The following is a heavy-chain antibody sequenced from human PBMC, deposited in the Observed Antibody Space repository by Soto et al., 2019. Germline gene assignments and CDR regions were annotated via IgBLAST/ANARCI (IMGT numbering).Heavy chain of an antibody. CDR1: GGSFSGYY. CDR2: INHSGST. D-gene: IGHD6-19*01. V-gene: IGHV4-34*01. J-gene: IGHJ5*02. CDR3: ARDKGYSSGWWFDP. Sequence: SETLSLTCAVYGGSFSGYYWSWIRQPPGKGLEWIGEINHSGSTNYNPSLKSRVTISVDTSKNQFSLKLSSVTAADTAVYYCARDKGYSSGWWFDPWGQGTQVTVSS.